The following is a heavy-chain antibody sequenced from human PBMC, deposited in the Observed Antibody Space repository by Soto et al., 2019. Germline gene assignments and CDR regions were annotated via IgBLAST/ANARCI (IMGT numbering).Heavy chain of an antibody. J-gene: IGHJ6*02. CDR3: ARDQRPGYSSSSIYYYYGMDV. CDR2: IIPIFGTA. V-gene: IGHV1-69*01. D-gene: IGHD6-13*01. CDR1: GGTFSSYA. Sequence: QVQLVQSGAEVKKPGSLVKVSCKASGGTFSSYAISWVRQAPGQGLEWMGGIIPIFGTANYAQKFQGRVTITADESTSTAYMELSSLRSEDTAVYYCARDQRPGYSSSSIYYYYGMDVWGQGTTVTVSS.